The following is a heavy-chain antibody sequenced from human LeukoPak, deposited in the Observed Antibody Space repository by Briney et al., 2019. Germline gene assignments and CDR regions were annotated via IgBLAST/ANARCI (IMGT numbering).Heavy chain of an antibody. D-gene: IGHD2/OR15-2a*01. J-gene: IGHJ6*02. CDR3: ARDRQPSSYIGMDV. Sequence: PGGSLRLSCAASGFTFSSYAMSWVRQAPGKGLEWISYISDSGNTIFYADSVKGRFTISRDNGKNSLSLQLNSLAVEDTAIYYCARDRQPSSYIGMDVWGQGTTVTVSS. CDR2: ISDSGNTI. CDR1: GFTFSSYA. V-gene: IGHV3-48*03.